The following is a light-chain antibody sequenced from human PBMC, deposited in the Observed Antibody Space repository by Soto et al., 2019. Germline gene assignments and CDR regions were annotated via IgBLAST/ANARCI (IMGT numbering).Light chain of an antibody. Sequence: EIVLTQSPGTLSLSPGERATLSCRASQSVSSSYLAWYQQKPGQAPRHLIYGASSRATGIPDRFSGSGSGTDFTLTISRLEREDFAVYYCQQYGSSPLTFGGGTKVEIK. V-gene: IGKV3-20*01. CDR2: GAS. CDR1: QSVSSSY. J-gene: IGKJ4*01. CDR3: QQYGSSPLT.